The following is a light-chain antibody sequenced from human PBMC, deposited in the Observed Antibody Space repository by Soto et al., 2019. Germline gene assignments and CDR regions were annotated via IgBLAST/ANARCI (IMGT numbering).Light chain of an antibody. CDR1: SSDVGGYTY. J-gene: IGLJ2*01. V-gene: IGLV2-14*03. CDR2: AVR. Sequence: QSALTQPASVSGSPVQSITIYCTGTSSDVGGYTYVSWYQQHPGKPPKLLIYAVRHRPSGVSSRFSGSNSGNTASLTISWLQADDSADYYCCSDTTTSRVCGGGTKLTVL. CDR3: CSDTTTSRV.